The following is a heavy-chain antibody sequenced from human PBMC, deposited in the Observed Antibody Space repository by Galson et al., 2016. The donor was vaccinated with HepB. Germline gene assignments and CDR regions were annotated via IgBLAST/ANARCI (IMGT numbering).Heavy chain of an antibody. Sequence: SLRLSCAASGLTFSSYGMTWVRQAPGKGLEWVSSISGSGGSTYYADSLKGRFTISRDNSKNTPYLKMNSLRAEDTAGYYCGKWRDVGYWGQGTLVTVSS. CDR3: GKWRDVGY. CDR1: GLTFSSYG. CDR2: ISGSGGST. J-gene: IGHJ4*02. D-gene: IGHD1-26*01. V-gene: IGHV3-23*01.